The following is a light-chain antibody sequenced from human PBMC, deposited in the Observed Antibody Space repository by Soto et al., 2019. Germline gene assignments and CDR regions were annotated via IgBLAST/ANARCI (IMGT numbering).Light chain of an antibody. CDR1: SSDVGGYDF. J-gene: IGLJ3*02. V-gene: IGLV2-14*01. CDR3: SSYTSSSTLV. Sequence: QSALTQPASVSASPGQSITISCTGTSSDVGGYDFVSWYQQHPGKAPKLMIYEVSDRPSGVSNRFSGSKSGNTASLTISGLQAEDEADYYCSSYTSSSTLVFGGGTQLTVL. CDR2: EVS.